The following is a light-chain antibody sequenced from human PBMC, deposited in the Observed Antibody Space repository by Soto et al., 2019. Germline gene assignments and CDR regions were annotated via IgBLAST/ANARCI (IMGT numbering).Light chain of an antibody. Sequence: DIQMTQSPSTLSASVGDRFTITWRASQSISSWLAWYQQKPGKAPKLLIYDASSLESGVPSRFSGSGSGTEFTLTISSLQHAEFARYYCHQYNSYWPWRFGQGTKVDIK. V-gene: IGKV1-5*01. CDR3: HQYNSYWPWR. CDR1: QSISSW. J-gene: IGKJ1*01. CDR2: DAS.